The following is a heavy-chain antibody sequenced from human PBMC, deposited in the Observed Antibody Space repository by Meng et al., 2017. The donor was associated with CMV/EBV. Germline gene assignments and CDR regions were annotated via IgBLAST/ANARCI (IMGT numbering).Heavy chain of an antibody. CDR3: AKTIGYCSSTSCYKPLYYYYGMDV. CDR1: GFAFSSYG. D-gene: IGHD2-2*02. Sequence: GESLKISCAASGFAFSSYGMHWVRQAPGKGLEWVAFIRYDGSNKYYADSVKGRFTISRDNSKNTLYLQMNSLRAEDMAVYYRAKTIGYCSSTSCYKPLYYYYGMDVWGQGTTVTVSS. CDR2: IRYDGSNK. J-gene: IGHJ6*02. V-gene: IGHV3-30*02.